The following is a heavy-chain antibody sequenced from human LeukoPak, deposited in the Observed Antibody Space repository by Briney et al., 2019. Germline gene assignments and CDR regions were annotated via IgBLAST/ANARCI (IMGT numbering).Heavy chain of an antibody. V-gene: IGHV3-23*01. CDR3: AKHTIYYYGMDV. CDR2: ISGSGGST. Sequence: GGSLRLSCAASGFTFSSYAMSWVRQAPGKGLEWVSAISGSGGSTYYADSVKGRFTISRDNSKNTLYLQMNSLRAEDTAVYYRAKHTIYYYGMDVWGQGTTVTVSS. D-gene: IGHD3-3*01. J-gene: IGHJ6*02. CDR1: GFTFSSYA.